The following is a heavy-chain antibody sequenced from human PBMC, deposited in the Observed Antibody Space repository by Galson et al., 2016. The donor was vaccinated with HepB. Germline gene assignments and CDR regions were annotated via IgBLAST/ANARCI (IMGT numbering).Heavy chain of an antibody. CDR1: GYTFTSRV. V-gene: IGHV1-3*01. Sequence: SGYTFTSRVVHWARQAPGQRLEWMGWINGGNGNTDYSQKFQGRVTFTRDTSASTAYMELSSLTSEDTAVYYCARGVTEATFWFDPWGQGTLVTVSS. CDR3: ARGVTEATFWFDP. D-gene: IGHD1-26*01. J-gene: IGHJ5*02. CDR2: INGGNGNT.